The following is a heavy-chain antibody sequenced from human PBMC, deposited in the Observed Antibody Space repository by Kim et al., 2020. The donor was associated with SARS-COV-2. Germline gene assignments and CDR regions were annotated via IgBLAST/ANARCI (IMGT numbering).Heavy chain of an antibody. CDR2: VKPDGTEQ. CDR1: GFTFNSYW. CDR3: ARDFSAKGSLDF. V-gene: IGHV3-7*03. J-gene: IGHJ4*02. Sequence: GGSLRLSCAASGFTFNSYWMNWVRQAPGKGLEWVGNVKPDGTEQYYMDSVKGRFTIFRDNAKNSLYLQMNCLGAEDTAVYYCARDFSAKGSLDFWGQGTLLTVSS. D-gene: IGHD3-10*01.